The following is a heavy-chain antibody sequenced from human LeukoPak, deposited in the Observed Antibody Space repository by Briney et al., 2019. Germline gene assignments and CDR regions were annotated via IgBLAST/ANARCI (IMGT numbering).Heavy chain of an antibody. V-gene: IGHV3-30-3*01. J-gene: IGHJ6*02. CDR1: GFTFSSYA. CDR3: AGDAGARPHYYYGMDV. D-gene: IGHD3-10*01. Sequence: GGSLRLSCAASGFTFSSYAMYWVRQAPGKGLEWVAVISYDENNKYYAASVKGRFTISRDNSKNTLYLQMNSLRAEDTAVYYCAGDAGARPHYYYGMDVWGQGTTVTVSS. CDR2: ISYDENNK.